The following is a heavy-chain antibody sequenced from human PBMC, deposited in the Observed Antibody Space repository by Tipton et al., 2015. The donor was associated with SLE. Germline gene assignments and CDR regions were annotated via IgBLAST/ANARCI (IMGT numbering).Heavy chain of an antibody. CDR2: IKQDGSEK. CDR1: GFTFSNYW. D-gene: IGHD3-10*01. V-gene: IGHV3-7*01. J-gene: IGHJ3*02. Sequence: SLRLSCAASGFTFSNYWMSWVRQAPGKGLEWVANIKQDGSEKYYVDSVKGRFTISRDNAKNSLYLQMNSLRAEDTAIYYCARGSGNHAFDIWGQGTMVTVSS. CDR3: ARGSGNHAFDI.